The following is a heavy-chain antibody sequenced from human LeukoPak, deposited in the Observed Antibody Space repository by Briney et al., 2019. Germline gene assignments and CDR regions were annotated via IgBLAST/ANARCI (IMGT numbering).Heavy chain of an antibody. CDR2: MNPNSGNT. CDR3: AKRVVPYYDFWSGYSSYFYYYYMDV. Sequence: ASVKVSCKASGGTFSSYAISWVRQATGQGLEWMGWMNPNSGNTGYAQKFQGRVTMTRNTSISTAYMELSSLRSEDTAVYYCAKRVVPYYDFWSGYSSYFYYYYMDVWGKGTTVTVSS. D-gene: IGHD3-3*01. CDR1: GGTFSSYA. V-gene: IGHV1-8*02. J-gene: IGHJ6*03.